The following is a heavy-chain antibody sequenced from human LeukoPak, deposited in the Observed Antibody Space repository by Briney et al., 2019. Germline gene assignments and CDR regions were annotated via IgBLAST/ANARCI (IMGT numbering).Heavy chain of an antibody. CDR3: AEGQPSIAVAGPLFDY. Sequence: GGSLRLSCAASGFTFSSYAMSWVRQAPGKGLEWVSAISGSGGSTYYADSVKGRFTISRDNSKNTLYLQMNSLRAEDTAVYYCAEGQPSIAVAGPLFDYWGQGTLVTVSS. J-gene: IGHJ4*02. CDR1: GFTFSSYA. CDR2: ISGSGGST. V-gene: IGHV3-23*01. D-gene: IGHD6-19*01.